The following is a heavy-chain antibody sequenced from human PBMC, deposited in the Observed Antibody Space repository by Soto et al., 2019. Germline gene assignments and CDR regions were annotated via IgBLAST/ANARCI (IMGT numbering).Heavy chain of an antibody. CDR2: IWYDGSNK. CDR1: GFTFSSYG. V-gene: IGHV3-33*01. Sequence: SLRLSCAASGFTFSSYGMHWVRQAPGKGLEWVAVIWYDGSNKYYADSVKGRFTISRDNSKNTLYLQMNSLRAEDTAVYYCARPLFNWNYRWYYYGMDVWGQGTTVTVSS. D-gene: IGHD1-7*01. J-gene: IGHJ6*02. CDR3: ARPLFNWNYRWYYYGMDV.